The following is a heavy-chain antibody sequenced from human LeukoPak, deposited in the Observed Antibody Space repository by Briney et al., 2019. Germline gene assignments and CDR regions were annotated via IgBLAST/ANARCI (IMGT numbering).Heavy chain of an antibody. Sequence: SETLSLTCAVYGGSFSNSYWSWIRQPPGKGLEWIGEINHSGSTNYNPSLKSRVTISVDTSKNQFSLKLSSVTAADTAMYYCARPTSYYYYYMDVWGKGTTVIISS. J-gene: IGHJ6*03. CDR1: GGSFSNSY. CDR3: ARPTSYYYYYMDV. D-gene: IGHD3-16*01. V-gene: IGHV4-34*01. CDR2: INHSGST.